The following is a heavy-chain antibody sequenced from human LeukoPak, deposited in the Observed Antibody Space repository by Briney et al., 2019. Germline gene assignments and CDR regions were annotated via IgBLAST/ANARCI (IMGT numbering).Heavy chain of an antibody. D-gene: IGHD5-18*01. Sequence: SETLSLTCAVSGYSISSGYYRGWIRQPPGKGLEWIGSIYHSGSTYYNPSLKSRVTISVDTSKNQFSLKLSSVTAADTAVYYCARARGYSYGYLDYWGQGTLVTVSS. V-gene: IGHV4-38-2*01. CDR3: ARARGYSYGYLDY. CDR1: GYSISSGYY. J-gene: IGHJ4*02. CDR2: IYHSGST.